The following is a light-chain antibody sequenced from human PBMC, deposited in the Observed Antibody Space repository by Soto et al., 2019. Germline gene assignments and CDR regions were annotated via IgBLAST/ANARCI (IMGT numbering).Light chain of an antibody. J-gene: IGLJ2*01. V-gene: IGLV2-8*01. CDR1: SSDVGGYNY. Sequence: QSAPTQPPSASGSPGQSVTISCTGTSSDVGGYNYVSWYQQYSGKAPKLMIYEVTKRPSGVPDRFSDSKSGSTASLTVSGLQAEDEADYYCSSYAGSNKLVFGGGTKLTVL. CDR3: SSYAGSNKLV. CDR2: EVT.